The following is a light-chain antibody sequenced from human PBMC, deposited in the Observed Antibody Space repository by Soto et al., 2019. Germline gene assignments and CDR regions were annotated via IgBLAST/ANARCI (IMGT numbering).Light chain of an antibody. CDR1: SSDVGAYNF. V-gene: IGLV2-14*03. CDR3: CSYTTTRTYV. CDR2: GVS. J-gene: IGLJ1*01. Sequence: QSVLTQPASVSGSPGQSIAISCPGSSSDVGAYNFVSWYQHHPGKVPKLLIHGVSVRPSGISDRFSGSKSGNTASLTISGLQADDEADYYCCSYTTTRTYVFGSGTKVTVL.